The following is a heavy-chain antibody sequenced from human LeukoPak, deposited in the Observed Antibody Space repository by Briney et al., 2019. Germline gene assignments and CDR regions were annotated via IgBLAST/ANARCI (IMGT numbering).Heavy chain of an antibody. Sequence: GESLRLSCAASGFTFSSYEMNWVRQAPGKGLEWVSYISSSGSTIYYADSVKGRFTISRDNAKNSLYLQMNSLRAEDTAVYYCARDQVNQYGDYDRPLWGQGTLVTVSS. CDR2: ISSSGSTI. D-gene: IGHD4-17*01. V-gene: IGHV3-48*03. CDR3: ARDQVNQYGDYDRPL. CDR1: GFTFSSYE. J-gene: IGHJ4*02.